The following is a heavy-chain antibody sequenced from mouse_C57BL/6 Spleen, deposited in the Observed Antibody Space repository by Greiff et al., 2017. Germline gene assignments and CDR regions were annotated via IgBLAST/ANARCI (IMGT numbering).Heavy chain of an antibody. CDR3: AKWGTTPYPQTGYFDV. D-gene: IGHD1-1*01. Sequence: VKLVESGPGLVAPSQSLSITCTVSGFSLTSYGVSWVRQPPGKGLEWLGVIWGDGSTNYHSALISRLSISKDNSKSQVFLQLNSLQTDDTATYYCAKWGTTPYPQTGYFDVWGTGTTVTVSS. CDR1: GFSLTSYG. CDR2: IWGDGST. V-gene: IGHV2-3*01. J-gene: IGHJ1*03.